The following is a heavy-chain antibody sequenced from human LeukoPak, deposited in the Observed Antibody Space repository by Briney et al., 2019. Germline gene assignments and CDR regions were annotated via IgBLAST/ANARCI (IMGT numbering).Heavy chain of an antibody. D-gene: IGHD3-22*01. CDR2: IVVGSGNT. J-gene: IGHJ6*02. CDR1: GFTFTSSA. V-gene: IGHV1-58*02. Sequence: ASVKVSCKASGFTFTSSAMQWVRQARGQRLEWIGWIVVGSGNTNYAQKFQERVTITRDMSTSTAYMELSSLRSEDTAVYYCAAEFRDCYDSSGYYYYGMDVWGQGTTVTVSS. CDR3: AAEFRDCYDSSGYYYYGMDV.